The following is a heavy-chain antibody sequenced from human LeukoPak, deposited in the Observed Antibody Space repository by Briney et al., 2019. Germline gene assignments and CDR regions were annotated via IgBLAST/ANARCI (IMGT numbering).Heavy chain of an antibody. D-gene: IGHD5-18*01. Sequence: ASVKVSCKASGYTFTSFGISWVRQAPGQGPEWMGWISAYNGNTDYIQKFQGRVTMTTDTSTNTAYMELRSLTSDDTAVYYCARDLGLDTTMIFFDYWGQGTLVTVSS. J-gene: IGHJ4*02. CDR2: ISAYNGNT. V-gene: IGHV1-18*01. CDR3: ARDLGLDTTMIFFDY. CDR1: GYTFTSFG.